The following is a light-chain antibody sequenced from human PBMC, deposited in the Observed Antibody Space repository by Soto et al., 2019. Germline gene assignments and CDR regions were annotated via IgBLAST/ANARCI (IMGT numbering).Light chain of an antibody. J-gene: IGLJ3*02. CDR2: EVS. V-gene: IGLV2-14*01. Sequence: QSVLTQPASVSGSPGQSITISCTGTSSDVGRYNYVSWYQQHPGKAPKLMIYEVSNRPSGVSNRFSASTSGNTASLTISGLQAEDEADYYCTSYTSSTTWVFGGGTKVTVL. CDR3: TSYTSSTTWV. CDR1: SSDVGRYNY.